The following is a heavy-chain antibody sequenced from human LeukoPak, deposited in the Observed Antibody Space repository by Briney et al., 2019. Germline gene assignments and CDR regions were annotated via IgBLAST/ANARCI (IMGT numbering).Heavy chain of an antibody. J-gene: IGHJ4*02. Sequence: SVKVSCKASGFTFSNSAVQWVRQARGQRLEWIGWIVVGSGNTNYAQKFQERVTITRGMSTSTAYMELSSLRSEDTAVYYCAVDVIYESDWGQGTLVTVSS. V-gene: IGHV1-58*01. CDR1: GFTFSNSA. D-gene: IGHD2/OR15-2a*01. CDR3: AVDVIYESD. CDR2: IVVGSGNT.